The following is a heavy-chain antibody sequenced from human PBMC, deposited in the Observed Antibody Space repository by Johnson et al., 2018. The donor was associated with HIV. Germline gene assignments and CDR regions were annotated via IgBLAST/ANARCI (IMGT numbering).Heavy chain of an antibody. CDR2: IGPAADT. CDR1: GFTFSSYD. D-gene: IGHD3-22*01. V-gene: IGHV3-13*01. J-gene: IGHJ3*02. Sequence: VQLVESGGGLVQPGGSLRLSCAASGFTFSSYDIHWVHQATGKGLESVSPIGPAADTYYPGSVKGRFTISRENAKNSLYLQMNSLRAGDTAVYYCARSDYDSSGYYAFDIWGQGTMVTVSS. CDR3: ARSDYDSSGYYAFDI.